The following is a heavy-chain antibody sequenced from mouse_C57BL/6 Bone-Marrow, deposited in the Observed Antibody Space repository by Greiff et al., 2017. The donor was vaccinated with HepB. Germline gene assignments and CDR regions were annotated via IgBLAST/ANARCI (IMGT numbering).Heavy chain of an antibody. Sequence: VHVKQSVAELVRPGASVKLSCTASGFNIKNTYMHWVKQRPEQGLEWIGRIDPANGNTKYAPKFQGKATITADTSSNTAYLQLSSLTSEDTAVYYCARSGYDYDRYGYFDVWGTGTTVTVSS. V-gene: IGHV14-3*01. CDR1: GFNIKNTY. J-gene: IGHJ1*03. CDR2: IDPANGNT. D-gene: IGHD2-4*01. CDR3: ARSGYDYDRYGYFDV.